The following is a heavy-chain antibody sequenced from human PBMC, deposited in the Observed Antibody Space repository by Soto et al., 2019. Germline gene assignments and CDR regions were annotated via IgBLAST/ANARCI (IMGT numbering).Heavy chain of an antibody. CDR3: AREGRYMVRGLIKIGNNWFDP. D-gene: IGHD3-10*01. J-gene: IGHJ5*02. V-gene: IGHV1-3*04. CDR1: GYTFTSYA. CDR2: INTGNGNT. Sequence: QDQLVQSGAEVKKPGASVKVSCKASGYTFTSYAMHWVRQAPGQRLEWMGWINTGNGNTKHSQKFRGRVTITRDTSASTAYMELSSLRSEDTAVYYCAREGRYMVRGLIKIGNNWFDPWGQGTLVTVSS.